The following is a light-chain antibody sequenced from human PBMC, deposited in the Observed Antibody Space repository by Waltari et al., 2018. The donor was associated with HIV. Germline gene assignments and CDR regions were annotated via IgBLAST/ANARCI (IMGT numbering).Light chain of an antibody. V-gene: IGLV2-14*03. CDR2: EVT. CDR1: SSDVGGYAY. Sequence: QSALTQPASVSGSPGQSITISCTGASSDVGGYAYVSWYQQHPGKAPKLMIYEVTNRPSGISKLFSGSKSGNAASLTICGLQAEDEADYYCSSYRSSSTFVFGTGTKVTVL. J-gene: IGLJ1*01. CDR3: SSYRSSSTFV.